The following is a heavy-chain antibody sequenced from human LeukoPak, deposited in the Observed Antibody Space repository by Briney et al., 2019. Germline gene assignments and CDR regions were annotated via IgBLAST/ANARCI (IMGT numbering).Heavy chain of an antibody. J-gene: IGHJ4*02. D-gene: IGHD3-10*01. Sequence: GGSLRLSCAASGFTFSSYSMNWVRQAPGKGLEWVSSISSSSSYIYYADTVKGRFTVSRDNAKNSLYLQMNSLRAEDTAVYYCARVTYGSGIDYWGQGTLVTVSS. CDR2: ISSSSSYI. CDR1: GFTFSSYS. CDR3: ARVTYGSGIDY. V-gene: IGHV3-21*01.